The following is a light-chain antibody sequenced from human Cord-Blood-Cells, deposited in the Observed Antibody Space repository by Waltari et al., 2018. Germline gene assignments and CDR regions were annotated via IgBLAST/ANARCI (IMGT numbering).Light chain of an antibody. J-gene: IGLJ3*02. Sequence: QSALTQPASVSGSPGQSITISCTGTSSDVGSYNLVSWYQQHPGKAPKLMIYEGSNRTSGVSNRFSGSKSGNTASLTISGLQAEDEADYYCCSYAGSSTWVFGGGTKLTVL. V-gene: IGLV2-23*01. CDR1: SSDVGSYNL. CDR2: EGS. CDR3: CSYAGSSTWV.